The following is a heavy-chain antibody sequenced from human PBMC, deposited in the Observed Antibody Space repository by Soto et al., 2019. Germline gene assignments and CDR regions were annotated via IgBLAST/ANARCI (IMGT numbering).Heavy chain of an antibody. J-gene: IGHJ4*02. CDR1: GGTFSSYT. CDR2: IIPILGIA. CDR3: ARDVGDDSSGYAFEY. D-gene: IGHD3-22*01. Sequence: SVKVSCKASGGTFSSYTISWVRQAPGQGLEWMGRIIPILGIANYAQKFQGRVTITADKSTSTAYMELSSLRSEDTAVYYCARDVGDDSSGYAFEYWGQGTLVTVSS. V-gene: IGHV1-69*04.